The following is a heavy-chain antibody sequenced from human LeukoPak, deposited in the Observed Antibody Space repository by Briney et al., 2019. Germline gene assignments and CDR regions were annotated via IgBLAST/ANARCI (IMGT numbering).Heavy chain of an antibody. CDR3: ARERDRQLDAFDI. CDR2: IGSSGSTI. Sequence: GGSLRLSCAASGFTFNSYEMNWVRQAPGKGLEWVSYIGSSGSTIYCADSVKGRFTISRDNAKNSLYLQMNSLRAEDTAVYYCARERDRQLDAFDIWGQGTMVTVSS. J-gene: IGHJ3*02. D-gene: IGHD6-13*01. CDR1: GFTFNSYE. V-gene: IGHV3-48*03.